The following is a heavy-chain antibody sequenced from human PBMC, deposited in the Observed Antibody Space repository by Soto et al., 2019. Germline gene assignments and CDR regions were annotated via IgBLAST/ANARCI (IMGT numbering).Heavy chain of an antibody. J-gene: IGHJ6*02. CDR3: ARAPFVPAAMYSYYYYYGMDV. D-gene: IGHD2-2*01. V-gene: IGHV4-59*01. CDR2: IYYSGST. CDR1: GVSISSYY. Sequence: PSETLSLTCTVSGVSISSYYWSWIRQPPGKGLEWIGYIYYSGSTNYNPSLKSRVTISVDTSKNQFSLKLSSVTAADTAVYYCARAPFVPAAMYSYYYYYGMDVWGQGTTVTVSS.